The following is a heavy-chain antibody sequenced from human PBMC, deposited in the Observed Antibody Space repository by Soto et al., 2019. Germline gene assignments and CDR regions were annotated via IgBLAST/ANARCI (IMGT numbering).Heavy chain of an antibody. V-gene: IGHV6-1*01. J-gene: IGHJ5*02. CDR2: TYYRSKWYN. CDR3: ARDYYYDSSGYYGYNWFDP. Sequence: QTLSLTCAISGDSVSSNSAAWNWIRQSPSRGLEWLGRTYYRSKWYNDYAVSVKSRITINPDTSKNQFSLQLNSVTPEDTAVYYCARDYYYDSSGYYGYNWFDPWGQGTLVTVSS. CDR1: GDSVSSNSAA. D-gene: IGHD3-22*01.